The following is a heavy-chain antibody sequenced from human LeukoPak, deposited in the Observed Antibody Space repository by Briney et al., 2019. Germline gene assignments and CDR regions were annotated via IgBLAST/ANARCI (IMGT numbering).Heavy chain of an antibody. CDR3: ARNGLPSSGWYRVGYYYYGMDV. J-gene: IGHJ6*02. D-gene: IGHD6-19*01. V-gene: IGHV1-8*01. CDR2: MNTNSGNT. CDR1: GYTFTSYD. Sequence: GASVKVSCKASGYTFTSYDINWVRQATGQGLEWMGWMNTNSGNTGYAQKFQGRVTITRNTSISTAYMELSSLRSEDTAVYYCARNGLPSSGWYRVGYYYYGMDVWGQGTTVTVSS.